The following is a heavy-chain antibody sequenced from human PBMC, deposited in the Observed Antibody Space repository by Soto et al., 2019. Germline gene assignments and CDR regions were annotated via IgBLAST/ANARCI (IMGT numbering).Heavy chain of an antibody. V-gene: IGHV4-39*01. Sequence: SETLSLTCTVSGGSISSSSYYWGWIRQPPGKGLEWIGSIYYSGSTYYNPSLKSRVTISVDTSKNQFSLKLSSVTAADTAVYYYVTGYSSGWYGKFGDYWGQGTLVTVSS. CDR1: GGSISSSSYY. J-gene: IGHJ4*02. CDR3: VTGYSSGWYGKFGDY. CDR2: IYYSGST. D-gene: IGHD6-19*01.